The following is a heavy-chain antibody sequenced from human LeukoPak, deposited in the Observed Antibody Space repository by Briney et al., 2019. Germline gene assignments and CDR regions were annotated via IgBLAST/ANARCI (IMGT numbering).Heavy chain of an antibody. J-gene: IGHJ4*02. V-gene: IGHV3-43*01. CDR2: ISWNGARI. Sequence: GGSLRLSCAASGFTFDDFAMHCVRQAPGKGLEWVSLISWNGARIHYGDSVKGRFTISRDNSKNSLYLQMNSLRTEDTALYYCVKDLVAASENVRGWYPMDYWGQGTLVTVSS. CDR3: VKDLVAASENVRGWYPMDY. CDR1: GFTFDDFA. D-gene: IGHD6-19*01.